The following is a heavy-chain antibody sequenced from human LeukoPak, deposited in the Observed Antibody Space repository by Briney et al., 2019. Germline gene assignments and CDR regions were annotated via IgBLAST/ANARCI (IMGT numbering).Heavy chain of an antibody. CDR2: VSTDGRST. CDR3: ARVVSSSVWVIDY. CDR1: GFTFSSYW. J-gene: IGHJ4*02. Sequence: GGSLRLSCAASGFTFSSYWMHWVRHAPGKGLVWVSRVSTDGRSTSYADSVKGRFTISRDNAKNTLYLQMNSLTADDTAVYFCARVVSSSVWVIDYWGQGTLVTVSS. D-gene: IGHD6-13*01. V-gene: IGHV3-74*01.